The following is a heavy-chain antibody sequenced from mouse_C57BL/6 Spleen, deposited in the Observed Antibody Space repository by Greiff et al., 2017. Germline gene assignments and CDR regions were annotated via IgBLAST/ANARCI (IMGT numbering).Heavy chain of an antibody. CDR3: ASFITVAMDY. Sequence: DVQLQESEGGLVQPGSSMKLSCTASGFTFSDYYMAWVRQVPEKGLEWVANINYDGSSTYYLDSLKSRFIISRDNAKNILYLQMSSLKSEDTATYYCASFITVAMDYWGQGTSVTVSS. D-gene: IGHD1-1*02. V-gene: IGHV5-16*01. CDR2: INYDGSST. J-gene: IGHJ4*01. CDR1: GFTFSDYY.